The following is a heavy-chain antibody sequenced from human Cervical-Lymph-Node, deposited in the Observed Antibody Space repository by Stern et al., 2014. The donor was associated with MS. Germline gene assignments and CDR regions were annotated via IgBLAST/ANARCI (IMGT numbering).Heavy chain of an antibody. Sequence: EMQLVESGGGLVQPGGSLRLSCAASGFPLSIYSMNWVRQAPGKGLEWVSYISTISTIYYADSVRGRCAISRDNAKNSLYLQMNSLRAEDTAVYFWARDDWVERLDSWGQGTLVTVSS. J-gene: IGHJ5*01. CDR3: ARDDWVERLDS. CDR1: GFPLSIYS. V-gene: IGHV3-48*01. D-gene: IGHD1-1*01. CDR2: ISTISTI.